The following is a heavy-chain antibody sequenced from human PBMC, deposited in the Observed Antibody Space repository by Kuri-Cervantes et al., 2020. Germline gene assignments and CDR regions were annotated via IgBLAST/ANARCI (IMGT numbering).Heavy chain of an antibody. CDR2: INHDGRT. D-gene: IGHD3-9*01. CDR1: GGTFSGYF. CDR3: ARGVLTWFDP. Sequence: GSLRLSCAVYGGTFSGYFWSWIRQSPEKGLEWIGEINHDGRTNYNPSLKSRVTISVDTSKNQFSLRLSSVTAADTAVYYCARGVLTWFDPWGQGTLVTVSS. J-gene: IGHJ5*02. V-gene: IGHV4-34*01.